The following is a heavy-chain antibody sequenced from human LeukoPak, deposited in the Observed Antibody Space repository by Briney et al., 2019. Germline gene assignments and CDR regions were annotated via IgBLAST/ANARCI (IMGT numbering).Heavy chain of an antibody. CDR3: ARVTGYMIEDYFDY. CDR1: GGSISGYY. CDR2: IYYSGST. J-gene: IGHJ4*02. V-gene: IGHV4-59*01. D-gene: IGHD3-22*01. Sequence: SETLSLTCTVSGGSISGYYWSWIRQPPGKGLEWIGYIYYSGSTNYNPSLKSRVTISVDTSKNQFSLRLSSVTAADTAVYYCARVTGYMIEDYFDYWGQGTLVTVSS.